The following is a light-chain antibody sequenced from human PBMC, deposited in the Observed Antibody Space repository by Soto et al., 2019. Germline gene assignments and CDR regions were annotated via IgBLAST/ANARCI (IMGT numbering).Light chain of an antibody. CDR3: SSYTNRNTYVV. V-gene: IGLV2-14*01. Sequence: QSALTQPASVSGSPGQSITISCTGTTSDVGGYNYVSWYQQYPDKAPKLMIYEVTNRPSGVSNRFSGSKSGNTASLTISGLQAEDEADYYCSSYTNRNTYVVFGGGTKVTVL. J-gene: IGLJ2*01. CDR2: EVT. CDR1: TSDVGGYNY.